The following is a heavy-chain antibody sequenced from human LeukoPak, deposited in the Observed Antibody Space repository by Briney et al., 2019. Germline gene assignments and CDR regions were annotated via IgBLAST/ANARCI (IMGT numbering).Heavy chain of an antibody. V-gene: IGHV4-61*01. D-gene: IGHD2-8*01. J-gene: IGHJ4*02. Sequence: PSETLSLTCTVSGGSVSSGSYYWSWIRQPPGKGLEWIGYIYYSGSTNYNPSLKSRVTISVDTSKNQFSLKLTSVTAADTAVYYCAASGYSTRWYYYDFWGQGTLVTVSS. CDR1: GGSVSSGSYY. CDR2: IYYSGST. CDR3: AASGYSTRWYYYDF.